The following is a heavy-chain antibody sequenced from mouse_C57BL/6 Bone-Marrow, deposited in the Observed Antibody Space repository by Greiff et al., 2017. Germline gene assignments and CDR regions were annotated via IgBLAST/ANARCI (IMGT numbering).Heavy chain of an antibody. Sequence: VQLQQSGPELVKPGASVKIPCKASGYTFTDYNMDWVKQSHGQSLEWIGDINPNNGGTIYNQKFKGKATLTVDKSSSTAYMELSSLTSEDTAVYYCARDGSRWGDGYFDVWGTGTAVTVS. CDR2: INPNNGGT. D-gene: IGHD1-1*01. CDR1: GYTFTDYN. V-gene: IGHV1-18*01. J-gene: IGHJ1*03. CDR3: ARDGSRWGDGYFDV.